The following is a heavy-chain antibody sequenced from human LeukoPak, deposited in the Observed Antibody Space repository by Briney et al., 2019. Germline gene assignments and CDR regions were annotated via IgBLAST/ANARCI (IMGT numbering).Heavy chain of an antibody. D-gene: IGHD4-11*01. V-gene: IGHV1-69*01. CDR1: GGTFSSYA. Sequence: GASVKVSYKASGGTFSSYAISWVRQAPGQGLEWMGGIIPIFGTANYAQKFQGRVTITADESTSTAYMELSSLRSEDTAVYYCAIATVATTRTWGYWGQETLVTVSS. CDR2: IIPIFGTA. CDR3: AIATVATTRTWGY. J-gene: IGHJ4*02.